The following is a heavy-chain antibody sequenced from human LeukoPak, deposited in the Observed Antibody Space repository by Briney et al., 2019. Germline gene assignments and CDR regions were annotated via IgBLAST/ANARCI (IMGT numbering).Heavy chain of an antibody. CDR3: AKDVMATITNGGYFFDY. D-gene: IGHD5-12*01. J-gene: IGHJ4*02. Sequence: PGGSLRLSCAASGFTMSSYAMSWVRQVQGKGLEWVSGISGSDGSTYYADSVKGRFTTSRDSSKNTLYLQMNSLRAEDTALYYCAKDVMATITNGGYFFDYWGQGTLVTVSS. CDR1: GFTMSSYA. V-gene: IGHV3-23*01. CDR2: ISGSDGST.